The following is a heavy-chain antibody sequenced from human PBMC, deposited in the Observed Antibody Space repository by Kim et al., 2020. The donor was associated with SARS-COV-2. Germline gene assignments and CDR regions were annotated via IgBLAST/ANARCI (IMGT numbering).Heavy chain of an antibody. CDR3: ARDCGGPYSSGWDGMDV. D-gene: IGHD6-19*01. V-gene: IGHV1-2*02. CDR1: GYTFTGYY. J-gene: IGHJ6*02. Sequence: ASVKVSCKASGYTFTGYYMHWVRQAPGQGLEWMGWINPNSGGTNYAQKFQGRVTMTRDTSISTAYMELSRLRSDDTAVYYCARDCGGPYSSGWDGMDVWGQGTTVTVSS. CDR2: INPNSGGT.